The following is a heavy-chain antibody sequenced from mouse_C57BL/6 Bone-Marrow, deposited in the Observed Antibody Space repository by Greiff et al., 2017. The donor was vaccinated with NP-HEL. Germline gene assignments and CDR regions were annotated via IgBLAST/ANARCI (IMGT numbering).Heavy chain of an antibody. J-gene: IGHJ1*03. CDR2: ISSGGSYT. CDR1: GFTFSSYG. Sequence: VQLQQSGGDLVKPGGSLKLSCAASGFTFSSYGMSWVRQTPDKRLEWVATISSGGSYTYYPDSVKGRFTLPRDNAKNTLYLQMSSLKSEDTAMYYCARRELLYYYGRRGYFDVWGTGTTVTVSS. CDR3: ARRELLYYYGRRGYFDV. V-gene: IGHV5-6*01. D-gene: IGHD1-1*01.